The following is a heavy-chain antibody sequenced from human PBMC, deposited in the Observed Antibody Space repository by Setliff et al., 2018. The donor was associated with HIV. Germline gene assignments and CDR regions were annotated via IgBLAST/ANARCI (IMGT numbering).Heavy chain of an antibody. J-gene: IGHJ3*02. CDR2: MKHKSGNI. CDR1: GYTFTSYD. D-gene: IGHD6-19*01. Sequence: ASVKVSCKASGYTFTSYDIHWVRQATGQGLERMGWMKHKSGNIGYAQKFQDRVTMTRDTSISTAYMELNNLKFEDTAVYYCARVPYRSAWFSGGHDAFDIWGQGTMVT. CDR3: ARVPYRSAWFSGGHDAFDI. V-gene: IGHV1-8*02.